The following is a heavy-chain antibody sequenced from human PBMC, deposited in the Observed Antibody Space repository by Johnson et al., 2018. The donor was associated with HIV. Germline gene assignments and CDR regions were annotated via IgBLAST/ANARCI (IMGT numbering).Heavy chain of an antibody. D-gene: IGHD4-17*01. V-gene: IGHV3-7*01. CDR2: IKQDGSEK. CDR1: GFTFSSYY. J-gene: IGHJ3*02. CDR3: ARPYDDYVYGAFDI. Sequence: VQLVESGGGLVQPGGSLRLSCAASGFTFSSYYMSWVRQAPGKGLEWVANIKQDGSEKHYVDSVKGRFTISRDNAKNSLYLQMNSLRAEDTALYYCARPYDDYVYGAFDIWGQGTMVTVSS.